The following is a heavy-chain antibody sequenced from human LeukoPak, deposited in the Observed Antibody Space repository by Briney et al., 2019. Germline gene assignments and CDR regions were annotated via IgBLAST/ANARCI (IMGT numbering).Heavy chain of an antibody. CDR1: GYTFSSYS. CDR3: VRLRRNSDTSGFYYYYDY. Sequence: GGSLRLPCAASGYTFSSYSRNWVRQAPGKGLEWVSSISVRSNYIYYADSVRGRFSISRDDARDSLYLQMNSLRAEEKAVYYCVRLRRNSDTSGFYYYYDYWGQGTLVTVSS. CDR2: ISVRSNYI. J-gene: IGHJ4*02. D-gene: IGHD3-22*01. V-gene: IGHV3-21*01.